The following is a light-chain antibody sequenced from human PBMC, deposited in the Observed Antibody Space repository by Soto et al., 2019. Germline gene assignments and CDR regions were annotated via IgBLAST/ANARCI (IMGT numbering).Light chain of an antibody. V-gene: IGKV3-20*01. J-gene: IGKJ1*01. Sequence: DIVLTQSPATLSVSPGERVTLSCRASQSVRSNLAWYQQKPGQAPRFLIYEASSRDSGIPDRFSGGGSGTDFTLTISSPEAEDVAVYYCQQYDSSPLAFGQGTKVDIK. CDR2: EAS. CDR3: QQYDSSPLA. CDR1: QSVRSN.